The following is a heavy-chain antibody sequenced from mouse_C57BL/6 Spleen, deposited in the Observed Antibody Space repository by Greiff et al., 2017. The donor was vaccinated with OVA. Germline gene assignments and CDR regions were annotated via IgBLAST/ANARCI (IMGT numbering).Heavy chain of an antibody. CDR1: GFSLTSYA. Sequence: VQLQQSGPGLVAPSQSLPITCTVSGFSLTSYAISWVRQPPGKGLEWLGVIWTGGGTNYNSALKSRLSISKDNSKSQVFLKMNSLQTDDTARYYCAREFPLLNWYFDVWGTGTTVTVSS. D-gene: IGHD2-1*01. V-gene: IGHV2-9-1*01. CDR3: AREFPLLNWYFDV. J-gene: IGHJ1*03. CDR2: IWTGGGT.